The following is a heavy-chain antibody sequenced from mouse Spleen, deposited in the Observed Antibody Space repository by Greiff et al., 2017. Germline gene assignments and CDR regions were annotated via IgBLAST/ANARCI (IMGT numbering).Heavy chain of an antibody. CDR3: AVLYGYLY. D-gene: IGHD2-2*01. Sequence: EVQVVESGPGLVKPSQSLSLTCSVTGYSITSGYYWNWIRQFPGNKLEWMGYISYDGSNNYNPSLKNRISITRDTSKNQFFLKLNSVTTEDTATYYCAVLYGYLYWGQGTTLTVSS. CDR2: ISYDGSN. CDR1: GYSITSGYY. V-gene: IGHV3-6*01. J-gene: IGHJ2*01.